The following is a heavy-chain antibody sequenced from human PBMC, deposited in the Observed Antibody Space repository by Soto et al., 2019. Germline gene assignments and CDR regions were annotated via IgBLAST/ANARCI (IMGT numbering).Heavy chain of an antibody. CDR2: IIPIFGTA. D-gene: IGHD3-10*01. Sequence: SVKVSCKASGGTFSSYAISWVRQAPGQGXEWMGGIIPIFGTANYAQKFQGRVTITADESTSTAYMELSSLRSEDTAVYYCARGDYGSGSYYNVGYYYGMDVWGQGTTVTVSS. V-gene: IGHV1-69*13. CDR1: GGTFSSYA. J-gene: IGHJ6*02. CDR3: ARGDYGSGSYYNVGYYYGMDV.